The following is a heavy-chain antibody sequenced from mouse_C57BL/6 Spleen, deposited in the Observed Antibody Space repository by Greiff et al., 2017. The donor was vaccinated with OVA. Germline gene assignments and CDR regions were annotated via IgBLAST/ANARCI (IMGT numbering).Heavy chain of an antibody. J-gene: IGHJ4*01. CDR1: GFTFNTYA. Sequence: EVKLMESGGGLVQPKGSLKLSCAASGFTFNTYAMHWVRQAPGKGLECVARIRSKSSNYATYYADSVKDRFTISRDDSPSMLHLQMNNLKTEETAMYYCVGDGPYYYGSSGMDYWGQGTTVTVSS. CDR3: VGDGPYYYGSSGMDY. CDR2: IRSKSSNYAT. D-gene: IGHD1-1*01. V-gene: IGHV10-3*01.